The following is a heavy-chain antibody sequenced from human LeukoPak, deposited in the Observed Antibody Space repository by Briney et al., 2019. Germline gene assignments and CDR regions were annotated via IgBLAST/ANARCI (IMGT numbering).Heavy chain of an antibody. CDR3: ARDLSSYYYDSSGQDY. J-gene: IGHJ4*02. V-gene: IGHV3-7*01. Sequence: GGSLRLSCAASGFTFNYYWMNWVRQAPGKGLEWVANIKQGGSEIYYVDSVKGRFTISRDNAKNSLYLQMNSLRAEDTAVYYCARDLSSYYYDSSGQDYWGQGTLVTVSS. CDR2: IKQGGSEI. D-gene: IGHD3-22*01. CDR1: GFTFNYYW.